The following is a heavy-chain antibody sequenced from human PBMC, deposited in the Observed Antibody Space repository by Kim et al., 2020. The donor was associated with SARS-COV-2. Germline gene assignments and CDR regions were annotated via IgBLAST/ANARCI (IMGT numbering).Heavy chain of an antibody. CDR3: ASKIHGSGSYYNPDYYYYGMDV. CDR2: INAGNGNT. D-gene: IGHD3-10*01. Sequence: ASVKVSCKASGYTFTSYAMHWVRQAPGQRLEWMGWINAGNGNTKYSQKFQGRVTITRDTSASTAYMELSSLRSEDTAVYYCASKIHGSGSYYNPDYYYYGMDVWGQGTTVTVSS. J-gene: IGHJ6*02. CDR1: GYTFTSYA. V-gene: IGHV1-3*01.